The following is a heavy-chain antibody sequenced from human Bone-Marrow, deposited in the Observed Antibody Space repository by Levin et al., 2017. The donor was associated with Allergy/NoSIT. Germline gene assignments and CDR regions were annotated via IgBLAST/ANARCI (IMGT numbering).Heavy chain of an antibody. CDR3: AKSDLEMSTIIAF. D-gene: IGHD5-24*01. CDR1: GFTFSRYG. V-gene: IGHV3-30*18. J-gene: IGHJ4*02. CDR2: ISSDERNQ. Sequence: GESLKISCTASGFTFSRYGMHWVRQAPGKGLEWVAVISSDERNQYYADSVKGRFTISRDNSKNTLYLQLNSLRVEDTAMYYCAKSDLEMSTIIAFWGQGTLVTVSS.